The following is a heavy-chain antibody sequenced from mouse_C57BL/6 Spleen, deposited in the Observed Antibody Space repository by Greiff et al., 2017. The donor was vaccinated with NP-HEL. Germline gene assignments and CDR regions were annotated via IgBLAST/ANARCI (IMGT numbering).Heavy chain of an antibody. CDR3: TMNYYGSAYFDY. J-gene: IGHJ2*01. CDR1: GYTFTDYE. V-gene: IGHV1-15*01. D-gene: IGHD1-1*01. Sequence: VKLQESGAELVRPGASVTLSCKASGYTFTDYEMHWVKQTPVHGLEWIGAIDPETGGTAYNQKFKGKAILTADKSSSTAYMELRSLTSEDSAVYYCTMNYYGSAYFDYWGQGTTLTVSS. CDR2: IDPETGGT.